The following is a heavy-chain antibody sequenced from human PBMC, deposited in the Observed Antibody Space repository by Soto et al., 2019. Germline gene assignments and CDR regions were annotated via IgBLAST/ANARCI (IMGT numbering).Heavy chain of an antibody. CDR2: IRSKANSYAT. CDR1: GFTFSGSA. D-gene: IGHD5-12*01. J-gene: IGHJ4*02. Sequence: LRLSCAASGFTFSGSAMHWVRQASGKGLEWVGRIRSKANSYATAYAASVKGRFTISRDDSKNTAYLQMNSLKTEDTAAYYCTRHWGYSGYDSFDYWGQGTLVTVSS. CDR3: TRHWGYSGYDSFDY. V-gene: IGHV3-73*01.